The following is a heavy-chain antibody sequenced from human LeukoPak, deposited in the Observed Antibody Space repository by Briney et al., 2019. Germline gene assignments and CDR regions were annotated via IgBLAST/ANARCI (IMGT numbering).Heavy chain of an antibody. Sequence: SETLSLTCGVSGGSISSSNWWTWVRQPPRKGLEWIGEINHRGSTNYNPSLKSRVTISVDTSRNSFSLELSSVTAADTAVYYCARVGYCGGDCYPFDYWGQGTLTTISS. J-gene: IGHJ4*02. CDR2: INHRGST. V-gene: IGHV4-4*02. CDR1: GGSISSSNW. CDR3: ARVGYCGGDCYPFDY. D-gene: IGHD2-21*02.